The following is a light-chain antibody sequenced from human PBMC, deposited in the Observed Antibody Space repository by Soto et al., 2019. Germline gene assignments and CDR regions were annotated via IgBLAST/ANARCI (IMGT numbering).Light chain of an antibody. J-gene: IGKJ1*01. CDR3: QKYNSAPGT. V-gene: IGKV1-27*01. Sequence: DIQMTQSPSSLSASVGDRVTITCRARQGISKYLAWYQQKPGKVPKLLIYAASTLQSGVPSRFSGSGSGTDFTLTISTLQPEDVATEYCQKYNSAPGTFGQGTKVEIK. CDR1: QGISKY. CDR2: AAS.